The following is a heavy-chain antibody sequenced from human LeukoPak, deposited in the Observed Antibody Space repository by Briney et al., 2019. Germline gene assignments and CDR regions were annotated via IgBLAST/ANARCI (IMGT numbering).Heavy chain of an antibody. Sequence: QPGGSLRLSCAASGFTFSTFAMLWVRQPRGKGLEWVSSIFPSGGEIHYADSVRGRFTISRGNSKSTLSLQMNSLRAEDTAIYYCVTYRQVMLPFEAWGQGTLVTVSS. CDR2: IFPSGGEI. CDR3: VTYRQVMLPFEA. J-gene: IGHJ5*02. D-gene: IGHD5-18*01. CDR1: GFTFSTFA. V-gene: IGHV3-23*01.